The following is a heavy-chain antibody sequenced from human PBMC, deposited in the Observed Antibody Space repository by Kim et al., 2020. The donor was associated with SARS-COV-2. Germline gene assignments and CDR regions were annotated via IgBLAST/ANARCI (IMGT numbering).Heavy chain of an antibody. CDR2: IYSGGST. CDR3: ARDPTGTTGTTFRGRFDP. D-gene: IGHD1-1*01. J-gene: IGHJ5*02. V-gene: IGHV3-53*01. Sequence: GGSLRLSCAASGFTVSSNYMSWVRQAPGKGLEWVSVIYSGGSTYYADSVKGRFTISRDNSKNTLYLQMNSLRAEDTAVYYCARDPTGTTGTTFRGRFDPWGQGTLVTVSS. CDR1: GFTVSSNY.